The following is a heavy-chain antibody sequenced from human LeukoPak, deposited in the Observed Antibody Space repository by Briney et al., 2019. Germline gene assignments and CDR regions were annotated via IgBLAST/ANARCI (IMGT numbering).Heavy chain of an antibody. V-gene: IGHV1-24*01. CDR3: ARAIPLRGVMSYYFDY. D-gene: IGHD3-10*01. CDR2: FDPEDGET. Sequence: ASVKVSCKVSGYTLTELSMHWVRQAPGKGLEWMGGFDPEDGETIYAQKFQGRVTMTEDTSTDTAYMELSSLRSEDTAVYYCARAIPLRGVMSYYFDYWGQGTLVTVSS. CDR1: GYTLTELS. J-gene: IGHJ4*02.